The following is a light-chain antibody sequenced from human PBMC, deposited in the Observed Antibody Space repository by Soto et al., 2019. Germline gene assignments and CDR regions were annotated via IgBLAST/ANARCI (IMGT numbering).Light chain of an antibody. CDR3: SSYTSGSTLYV. J-gene: IGLJ1*01. V-gene: IGLV2-14*01. CDR2: AAS. Sequence: QSALTQPASVSGSPGQSITISCTGTSSDVGGYNYVSWYQQHPGKAPRLMIYAASNRPSGVSHRFSGSRSGNMASLTISGLQAEDEAHYYCSSYTSGSTLYVFGTGTKLTVL. CDR1: SSDVGGYNY.